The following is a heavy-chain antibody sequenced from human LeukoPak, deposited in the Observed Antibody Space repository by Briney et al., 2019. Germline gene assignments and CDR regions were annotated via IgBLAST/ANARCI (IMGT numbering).Heavy chain of an antibody. V-gene: IGHV4-39*07. CDR2: IYYSGST. CDR3: ARVTTYVLRFFLYYFDY. J-gene: IGHJ4*02. CDR1: GGSISSSSYY. Sequence: PSETLSLTCTVSGGSISSSSYYWGWIRQPPGKGLECIGSIYYSGSTYYNPSLKSRVTISVDTSKNQFSLKLSSVTAADTAVYYCARVTTYVLRFFLYYFDYWGQGTLVTVSS. D-gene: IGHD3-3*01.